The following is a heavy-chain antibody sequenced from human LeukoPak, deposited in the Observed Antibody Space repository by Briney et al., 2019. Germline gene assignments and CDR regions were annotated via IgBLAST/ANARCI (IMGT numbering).Heavy chain of an antibody. J-gene: IGHJ4*02. V-gene: IGHV1-69*05. CDR1: GGTFSSYA. CDR3: ARDLYYYDSSGYSPYYFDY. D-gene: IGHD3-22*01. CDR2: IIPTFGTA. Sequence: ASVKVSCKASGGTFSSYAISWVRQAPGQGLEWMGRIIPTFGTANYAQKFQGRVTITTDESTSTAYMELSSLRSEDTAVYYCARDLYYYDSSGYSPYYFDYWGQGTLVTVSS.